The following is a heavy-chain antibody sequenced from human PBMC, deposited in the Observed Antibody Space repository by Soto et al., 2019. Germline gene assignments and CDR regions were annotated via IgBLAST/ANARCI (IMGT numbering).Heavy chain of an antibody. CDR3: ARGLTWANYYYGMDV. D-gene: IGHD7-27*01. Sequence: PGGSLRLSCAASGFTVSSNYISWARQAPGKGLEWVSVIYSGGSTYYADSVKGRFTISRDNSKNTLYLQMNSLRAEDTAVYYCARGLTWANYYYGMDVWGQGTTVTVSS. V-gene: IGHV3-53*01. CDR2: IYSGGST. CDR1: GFTVSSNY. J-gene: IGHJ6*02.